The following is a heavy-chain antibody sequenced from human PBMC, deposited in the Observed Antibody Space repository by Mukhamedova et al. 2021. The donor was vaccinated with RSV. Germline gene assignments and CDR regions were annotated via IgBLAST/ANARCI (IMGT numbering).Heavy chain of an antibody. Sequence: VSAISGSGGSTYYADSVKGRFTISRDNSKNTLYLQMNSLRAEDTAVYYCAKNVLLWFGELDYWGQGTLVTVSS. D-gene: IGHD3-10*01. J-gene: IGHJ4*02. CDR2: ISGSGGST. CDR3: AKNVLLWFGELDY. V-gene: IGHV3-23*01.